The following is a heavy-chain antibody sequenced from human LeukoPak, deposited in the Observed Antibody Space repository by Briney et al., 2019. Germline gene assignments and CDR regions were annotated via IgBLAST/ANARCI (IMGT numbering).Heavy chain of an antibody. J-gene: IGHJ4*02. CDR1: GFTFSSYW. Sequence: PGGSLRLSCAASGFTFSSYWMNWVRQAPGKGLAWVSRIASDGSSTTYADSVKGRFSISRDNAKNTLYLQMNSLRVEDTAVYYCARGRPHGNDYWGQGTLVTLSS. CDR3: ARGRPHGNDY. CDR2: IASDGSST. V-gene: IGHV3-74*01. D-gene: IGHD4-23*01.